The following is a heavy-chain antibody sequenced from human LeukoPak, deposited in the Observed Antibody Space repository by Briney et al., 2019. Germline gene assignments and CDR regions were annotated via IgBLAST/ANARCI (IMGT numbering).Heavy chain of an antibody. V-gene: IGHV3-74*01. CDR2: IKSDGSTT. J-gene: IGHJ4*02. CDR1: GVTFSRYW. CDR3: VTVGEWLLADY. D-gene: IGHD3-3*01. Sequence: GGSLRLSCAASGVTFSRYWMHWVRQAPGKGLLGLARIKSDGSTTIYAVSVKGRFTISSDYAQQTLYLQLNSLRAVDTAGSYCVTVGEWLLADYWGQGTLVTVSS.